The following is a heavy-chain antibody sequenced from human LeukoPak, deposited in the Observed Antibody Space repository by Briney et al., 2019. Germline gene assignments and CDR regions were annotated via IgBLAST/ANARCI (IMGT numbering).Heavy chain of an antibody. Sequence: PGGSLRLSCATSGFTFSSYSMHWVRQAPGKGLEWVAVISYDGSNKYYADSVKGRFTISRDNSKNTLYLQMNSLRAEDTAVYYCAKHRPYCSSTSCHDYYYYYMDVWGKGTTVTVSS. CDR1: GFTFSSYS. CDR3: AKHRPYCSSTSCHDYYYYYMDV. J-gene: IGHJ6*03. D-gene: IGHD2-2*01. V-gene: IGHV3-30*18. CDR2: ISYDGSNK.